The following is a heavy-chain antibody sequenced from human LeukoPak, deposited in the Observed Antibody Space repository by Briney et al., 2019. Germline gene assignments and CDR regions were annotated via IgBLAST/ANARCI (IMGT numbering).Heavy chain of an antibody. CDR3: ARDQDYIWGSYRLPYY. CDR1: GFTFSSYG. V-gene: IGHV3-30*03. CDR2: ISYDESNK. D-gene: IGHD3-16*02. Sequence: GGSLRLSCAASGFTFSSYGMHWVRQAPGKGLEWVAVISYDESNKYYAHSVKGRFTISRDNSKNTLYLQMNSLRAEDAAVYYCARDQDYIWGSYRLPYYWGQGTLVTVSS. J-gene: IGHJ4*02.